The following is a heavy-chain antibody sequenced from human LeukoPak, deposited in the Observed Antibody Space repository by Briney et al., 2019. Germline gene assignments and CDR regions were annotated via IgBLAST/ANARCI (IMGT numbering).Heavy chain of an antibody. CDR1: GGTFSSYD. V-gene: IGHV1-8*03. Sequence: GASVKVSCKASGGTFSSYDINWVRQATGQGLEWMGWMNPNSGNTGYAQKFQGRVTITRNTSISTAYMELSSLRSEDTAVYYCARGFVVVPAAMGYWGQGTLVTVSS. J-gene: IGHJ4*02. D-gene: IGHD2-2*01. CDR2: MNPNSGNT. CDR3: ARGFVVVPAAMGY.